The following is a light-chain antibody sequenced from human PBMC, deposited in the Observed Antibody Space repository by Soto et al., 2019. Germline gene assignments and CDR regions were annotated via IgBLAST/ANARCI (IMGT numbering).Light chain of an antibody. CDR1: SSDIGGYNY. V-gene: IGLV2-14*03. J-gene: IGLJ2*01. Sequence: QSVLTQPASVSGSPGQSITISCTGTSSDIGGYNYVSWYQRHPGKAPKLLIYGVSNRPSGVSNRFSGSKSGTTASLTISGLQAEDEADYYCSSYTSSSTPVVFGGGTKLTVL. CDR3: SSYTSSSTPVV. CDR2: GVS.